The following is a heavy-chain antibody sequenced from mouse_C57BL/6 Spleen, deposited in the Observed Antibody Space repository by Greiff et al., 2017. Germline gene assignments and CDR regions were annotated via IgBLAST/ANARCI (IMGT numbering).Heavy chain of an antibody. CDR2: INPSNGGT. V-gene: IGHV1-53*01. J-gene: IGHJ1*03. CDR3: ARVTTVVESLWYVDV. D-gene: IGHD1-1*01. CDR1: GYTFTSYW. Sequence: QVQLQQPGTELVKPGASVKLSCKASGYTFTSYWMHWVKQRPGQGLEWIGNINPSNGGTNYNDKFKSKATLTVDKSSSTAYMQLSSLTSEDSAVYYCARVTTVVESLWYVDVWGTGTTVTVSS.